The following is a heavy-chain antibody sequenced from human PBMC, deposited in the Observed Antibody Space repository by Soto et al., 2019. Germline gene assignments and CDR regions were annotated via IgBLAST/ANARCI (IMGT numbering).Heavy chain of an antibody. CDR1: SGSIFTTNW. Sequence: QVQLQESGPGLVKPSGTLSLTCAASSGSIFTTNWWSWVRQSPGRGLQWIGDIYHSGSPKYNPSLKSRVSITIDKSNARLFLNLASVTAADTAVYYCARKPDVATAKVGGGYVFDVWGQGTMVTVSS. V-gene: IGHV4-4*02. J-gene: IGHJ3*01. CDR2: IYHSGSP. CDR3: ARKPDVATAKVGGGYVFDV. D-gene: IGHD3-16*01.